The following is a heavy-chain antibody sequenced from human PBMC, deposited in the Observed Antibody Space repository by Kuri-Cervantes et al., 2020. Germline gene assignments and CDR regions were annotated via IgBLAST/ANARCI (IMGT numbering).Heavy chain of an antibody. CDR3: ARWGLTVTTGGADY. Sequence: ASVKVSCKASGYTFTSYGISWVRQAPGQGLEWMGWISAYNGNTNYAQKLQGRVTMTTDTSTSTAYMELRSLRSDDTSVYYCARWGLTVTTGGADYWGQGTLVTVSS. V-gene: IGHV1-18*01. CDR1: GYTFTSYG. D-gene: IGHD4-17*01. CDR2: ISAYNGNT. J-gene: IGHJ4*02.